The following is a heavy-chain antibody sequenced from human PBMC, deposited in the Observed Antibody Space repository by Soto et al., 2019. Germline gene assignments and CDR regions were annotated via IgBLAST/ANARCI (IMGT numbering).Heavy chain of an antibody. D-gene: IGHD6-19*01. CDR1: GFTFSSYV. Sequence: QVQLVESGGGVVQPGGSLRVSCAASGFTFSSYVMHWVRQAPGKGLEWVALISHKKSVTNYKASVKGRFTISRDNSKNTLYLQMNSLRAEDTAIYYCATEDESSGHAGTFHHWGQGTLVTVSS. V-gene: IGHV3-30*03. CDR2: ISHKKSVT. J-gene: IGHJ1*01. CDR3: ATEDESSGHAGTFHH.